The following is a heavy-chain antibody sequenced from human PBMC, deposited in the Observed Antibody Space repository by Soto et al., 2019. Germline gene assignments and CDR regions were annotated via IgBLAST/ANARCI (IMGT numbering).Heavy chain of an antibody. CDR1: GFPFGPFY. CDR3: ARARRTESHYDSSGYTAEYFQY. Sequence: PGGSLRLSCAASGFPFGPFYMHWVRQAPGKGLEWVSHINGDGTTTVYADSVKGRFTISRDNAKNSLYLEMNSLRAEDTAVYYCARARRTESHYDSSGYTAEYFQYWGQGTLVTVSS. V-gene: IGHV3-74*01. CDR2: INGDGTTT. D-gene: IGHD3-22*01. J-gene: IGHJ1*01.